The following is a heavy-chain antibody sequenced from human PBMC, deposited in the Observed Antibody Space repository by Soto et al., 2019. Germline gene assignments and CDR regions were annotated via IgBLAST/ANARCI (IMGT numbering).Heavy chain of an antibody. Sequence: XXTLSLACTVSGGSISSSSYYWGFIRQPPGKGLEWIGSIYYSGSTYYNPSLKSRITINPDISNNQVSLHLKSVTPDDTAVYYCVRLIGNSWLDSWGQGTLVTVSS. J-gene: IGHJ5*01. CDR3: VRLIGNSWLDS. V-gene: IGHV4-39*01. CDR1: GGSISSSSYY. CDR2: IYYSGST.